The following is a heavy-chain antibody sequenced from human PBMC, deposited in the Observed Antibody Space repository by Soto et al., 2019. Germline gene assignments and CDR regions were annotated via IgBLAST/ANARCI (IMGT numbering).Heavy chain of an antibody. CDR2: IIPIFGTA. CDR1: GGTFSSYA. D-gene: IGHD6-19*01. V-gene: IGHV1-69*13. J-gene: IGHJ5*02. Sequence: SVKVSCKASGGTFSSYAISWVRQAPGQGLEWMGGIIPIFGTANYAQKFQGRVTITADESTSTAYMELSSLRSEDTAVYYCARHGSDSGWFFFDPWGQGALVTVSS. CDR3: ARHGSDSGWFFFDP.